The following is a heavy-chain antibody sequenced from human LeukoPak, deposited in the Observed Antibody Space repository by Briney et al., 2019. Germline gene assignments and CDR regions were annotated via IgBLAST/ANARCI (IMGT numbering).Heavy chain of an antibody. CDR1: GYTFTSYG. V-gene: IGHV1-18*01. CDR2: ISTYNGNT. J-gene: IGHJ5*02. D-gene: IGHD3-22*01. Sequence: ASVKVSFKASGYTFTSYGISWVRQAPGQGLEWMGWISTYNGNTNYAQKLQGRVTMTTDTSTRTAYMELRSLRFDDTAVYYCARDRYYYDSNGYYYWFDPWGQGTLVTVSS. CDR3: ARDRYYYDSNGYYYWFDP.